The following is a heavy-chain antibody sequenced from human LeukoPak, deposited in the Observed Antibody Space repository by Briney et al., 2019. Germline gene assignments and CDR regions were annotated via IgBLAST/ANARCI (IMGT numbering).Heavy chain of an antibody. J-gene: IGHJ5*02. D-gene: IGHD3-10*01. V-gene: IGHV1-8*01. CDR3: ARTYYYDSGSDNWFDP. CDR1: GYTFTSYY. Sequence: ASVKVSCKASGYTFTSYYINWVRQATGQELEWMGWINPNSGNTGYAQKFQGRVTMTRNTSISTAYMELSSLRSEDTAVYYCARTYYYDSGSDNWFDPWGQGTLVTVSS. CDR2: INPNSGNT.